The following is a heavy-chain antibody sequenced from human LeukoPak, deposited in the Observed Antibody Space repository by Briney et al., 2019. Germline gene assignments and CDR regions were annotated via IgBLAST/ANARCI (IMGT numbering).Heavy chain of an antibody. V-gene: IGHV1-2*02. Sequence: ASVRVSCKASGYTFTGYFMHWVRQAPGQGLEWMGWINPNSGGTNYAQKFQGRVTMTRDTSISTAYIELSRLRSDDTAVYYCARDERYDSSGYPFDYWGQGTLVTVSS. D-gene: IGHD3-22*01. CDR2: INPNSGGT. CDR3: ARDERYDSSGYPFDY. J-gene: IGHJ4*02. CDR1: GYTFTGYF.